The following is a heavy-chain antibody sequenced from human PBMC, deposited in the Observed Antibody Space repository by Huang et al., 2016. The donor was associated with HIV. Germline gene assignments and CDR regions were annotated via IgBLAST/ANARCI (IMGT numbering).Heavy chain of an antibody. V-gene: IGHV4-61*09. CDR1: GGSISSGNYY. Sequence: QVQLQESGPGLLKPSQTLSLTCSVSGGSISSGNYYWSWIRQPAGKGLEWIGHIYTSGTTINSSSLKSRVTISGATSKNQCSLKLSSVTAADTAVYYCARLTGYSTFDIWGHGTVVTVSS. J-gene: IGHJ3*02. D-gene: IGHD3-9*01. CDR3: ARLTGYSTFDI. CDR2: IYTSGTT.